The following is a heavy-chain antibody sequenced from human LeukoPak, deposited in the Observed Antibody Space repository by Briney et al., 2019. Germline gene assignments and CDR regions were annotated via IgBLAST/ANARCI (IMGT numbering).Heavy chain of an antibody. V-gene: IGHV1-2*02. Sequence: XTXXXXXMXWVRQAPGQGXEXXGXINPNSGGTNYXQKFQGRVTMTRDTSXSTAYMELSRLRSDDTDVYYCAXXXXXXXXXXXXXXDYWGXXXXVTVSS. CDR3: AXXXXXXXXXXXXXXDY. CDR1: XTXXXXX. J-gene: IGHJ4*02. CDR2: INPNSGGT.